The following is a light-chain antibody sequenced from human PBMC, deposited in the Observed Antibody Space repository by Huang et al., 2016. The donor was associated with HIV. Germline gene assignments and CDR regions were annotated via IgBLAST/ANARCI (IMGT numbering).Light chain of an antibody. CDR2: WAS. Sequence: DIVMTQSPDSLAVPLGERATISCVASQSVLYSANKKHLPMNCLAWYQKKPGQPPNLRIYWASSRASGVPDRFSGSWSGTDFTLTISSLQAEDVAVYYCQQHYSTPWTFGQGTKVEIK. CDR3: QQHYSTPWT. CDR1: QSVLYSANKKHLPMNC. J-gene: IGKJ1*01. V-gene: IGKV4-1*01.